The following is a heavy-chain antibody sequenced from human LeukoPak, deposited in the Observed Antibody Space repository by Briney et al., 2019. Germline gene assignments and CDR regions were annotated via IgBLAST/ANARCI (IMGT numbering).Heavy chain of an antibody. V-gene: IGHV3-66*01. CDR2: IYSGGST. J-gene: IGHJ5*02. CDR3: ARVRGYSNWFDP. D-gene: IGHD5-18*01. Sequence: GGSLRLSCAASGFTVSSNYMSWVRQAPGKGLEWVSVIYSGGSTYYADSVKGRFTISRDNSKNTLYLQMHSLRAEDPAEYYCARVRGYSNWFDPWGQGTLVTVSS. CDR1: GFTVSSNY.